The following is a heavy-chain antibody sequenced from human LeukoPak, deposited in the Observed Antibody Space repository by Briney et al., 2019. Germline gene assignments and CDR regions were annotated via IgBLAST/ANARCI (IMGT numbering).Heavy chain of an antibody. CDR1: GFDLSRNG. CDR2: IRYDGSKT. V-gene: IGHV3-30*02. D-gene: IGHD3-10*01. CDR3: ARDFDDVNINCYYITEY. J-gene: IGHJ4*02. Sequence: GGSLRLSCAASGFDLSRNGVHWVRQAPGKGLEWVSFIRYDGSKTFYGDSVTGRFTISRDNSKNTLYLQMNSLRPEDTAVYYCARDFDDVNINCYYITEYWGQGVLVTVSS.